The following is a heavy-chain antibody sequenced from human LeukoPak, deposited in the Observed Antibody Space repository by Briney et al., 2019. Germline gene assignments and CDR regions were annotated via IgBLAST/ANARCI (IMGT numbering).Heavy chain of an antibody. V-gene: IGHV3-66*01. CDR1: GFTVSGNY. D-gene: IGHD6-13*01. CDR2: FYRGGST. Sequence: GGSLRLSCPDSGFTVSGNYMSWVRQAPGKGLQWVSIFYRGGSTYYADSVKGRFTISRDNSKNTLYLQMNSLRAEDTAVYYCATSFGPVIAAAGTGADWGQGTLVTVSS. CDR3: ATSFGPVIAAAGTGAD. J-gene: IGHJ4*02.